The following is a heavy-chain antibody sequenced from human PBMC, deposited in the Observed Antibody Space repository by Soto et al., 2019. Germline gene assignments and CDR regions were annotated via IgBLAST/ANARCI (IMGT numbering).Heavy chain of an antibody. J-gene: IGHJ4*02. V-gene: IGHV4-61*01. CDR1: GGSVSSGSYY. Sequence: SETLSLTCTVSGGSVSSGSYYWSWIRQPPGKGLEWIGYIYYSGSTNYNPSLKSRVTISVDTSKNQFSLKLSSVTAADTAVYYCAREGEWELVFDYWGQGTLVTVSS. CDR3: AREGEWELVFDY. D-gene: IGHD1-26*01. CDR2: IYYSGST.